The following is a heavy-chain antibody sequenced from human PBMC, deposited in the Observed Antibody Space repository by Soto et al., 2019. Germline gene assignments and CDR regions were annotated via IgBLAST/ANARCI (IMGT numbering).Heavy chain of an antibody. D-gene: IGHD5-18*01. J-gene: IGHJ6*02. Sequence: GASVKVSCKASGYTFTTYGIIWVRLAPGQGLEWMGWISGYNGQTNYGQKFRGRVTITTDTSTSAAYMELRSLTSDDTAIYYCARDERKQLWVEGLNAMDVWGQGTTVTVSS. V-gene: IGHV1-18*01. CDR3: ARDERKQLWVEGLNAMDV. CDR1: GYTFTTYG. CDR2: ISGYNGQT.